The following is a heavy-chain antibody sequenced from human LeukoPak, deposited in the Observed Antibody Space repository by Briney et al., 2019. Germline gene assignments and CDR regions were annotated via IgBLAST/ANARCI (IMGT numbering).Heavy chain of an antibody. V-gene: IGHV3-9*03. J-gene: IGHJ4*02. D-gene: IGHD3-22*01. CDR2: ISWNSGSI. CDR1: GFTFDDYA. CDR3: AKDMVRHSSGYYSFDY. Sequence: GRSLRLSCAASGFTFDDYAMHWVRQAPGKSLEWVSGISWNSGSIGYADSVKGRFTISRDNAKNSLYLQMNSLRAEDMALYYCAKDMVRHSSGYYSFDYWGQGTLVTVSS.